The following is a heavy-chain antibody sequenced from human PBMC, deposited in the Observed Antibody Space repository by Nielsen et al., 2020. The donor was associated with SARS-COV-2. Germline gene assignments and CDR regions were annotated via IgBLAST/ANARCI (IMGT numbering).Heavy chain of an antibody. CDR1: GFTFSTHA. V-gene: IGHV3-23*01. Sequence: GESLKISCAASGFTFSTHAMNWVRQAPGKGLEWVAAITPDGITTFYADSGKGRFTISRDNSKNTLFPQMNSLRAEDTAVYYCTKRGLCSSANCYHHFDSWGLGTLVTVSS. D-gene: IGHD2-2*01. CDR3: TKRGLCSSANCYHHFDS. J-gene: IGHJ4*02. CDR2: ITPDGITT.